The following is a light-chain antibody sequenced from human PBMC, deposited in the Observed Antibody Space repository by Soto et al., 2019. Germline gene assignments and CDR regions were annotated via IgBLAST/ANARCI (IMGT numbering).Light chain of an antibody. CDR3: QQSYRSPYT. Sequence: IPLTQSPSSLSASVGDRVTVTCRASQSINIYLNWYQQKPGKAPTLLIYAASSLQSGVPSRFSGGGSRTDFTLTISSLQPEDFATYYCQQSYRSPYTFGQRTKLEI. J-gene: IGKJ2*01. CDR2: AAS. CDR1: QSINIY. V-gene: IGKV1-39*01.